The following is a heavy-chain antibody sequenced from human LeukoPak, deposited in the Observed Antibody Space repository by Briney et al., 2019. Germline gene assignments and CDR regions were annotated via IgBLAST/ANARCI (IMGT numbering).Heavy chain of an antibody. D-gene: IGHD5-12*01. V-gene: IGHV4-59*08. CDR3: ARQKGRIVATIDY. CDR2: IYYSGST. Sequence: SETLSLTCTVSGGSISSYYWSWIRQPPGKGLEWIGYIYYSGSTNYNPSLKSRVTISVDTSKNQFSLKLSSVTAADTAVYYCARQKGRIVATIDYWGQGTLVTVSS. J-gene: IGHJ4*02. CDR1: GGSISSYY.